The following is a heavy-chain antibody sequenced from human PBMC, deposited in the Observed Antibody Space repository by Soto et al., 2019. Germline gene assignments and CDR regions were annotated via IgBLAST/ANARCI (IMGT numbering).Heavy chain of an antibody. V-gene: IGHV4-31*03. D-gene: IGHD6-13*01. Sequence: SETLSLTCTVSGDSITDTSYYWGWIRQHSGKGLDWIRYIDNCGNAFYNPYLKSRVTIAPDTYKNQFSLKVNSVNAADTAAYYFARAQLAGLRGDAGYFEHWAQGALVT. J-gene: IGHJ4*02. CDR2: IDNCGNA. CDR3: ARAQLAGLRGDAGYFEH. CDR1: GDSITDTSYY.